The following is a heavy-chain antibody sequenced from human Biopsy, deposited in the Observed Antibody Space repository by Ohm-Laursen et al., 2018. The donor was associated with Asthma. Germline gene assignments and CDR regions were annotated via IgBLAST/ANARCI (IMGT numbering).Heavy chain of an antibody. CDR2: IKHDGSEK. J-gene: IGHJ1*01. CDR1: GFTFSSYG. Sequence: GSLRLSCAASGFTFSSYGMYWVRQAPGKGLEWVANIKHDGSEKNHVDSLKGRFTISRDNAKNSLYLQMNSLRAEDTAVYYCARTFHFWSPYHAEHYQLWGQGTLVTVSS. CDR3: ARTFHFWSPYHAEHYQL. D-gene: IGHD3-3*02. V-gene: IGHV3-7*01.